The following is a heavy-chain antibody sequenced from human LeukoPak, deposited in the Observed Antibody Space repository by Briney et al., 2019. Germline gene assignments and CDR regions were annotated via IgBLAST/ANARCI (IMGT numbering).Heavy chain of an antibody. V-gene: IGHV3-21*04. CDR3: AKDSGSYSDDY. CDR1: GFTFLSYS. Sequence: GGSLRLSCAASGFTFLSYSMNWVRQAPGKGLEWVSSISSTSSSYIYYADSVKGRFTISRDNAKNSLYLQMNSLRAEDTAVYYCAKDSGSYSDDYWGQGTLVIVSS. D-gene: IGHD1-26*01. CDR2: ISSTSSSYI. J-gene: IGHJ4*02.